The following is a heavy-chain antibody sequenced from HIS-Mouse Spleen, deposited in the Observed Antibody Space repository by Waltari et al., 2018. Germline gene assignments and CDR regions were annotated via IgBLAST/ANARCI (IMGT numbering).Heavy chain of an antibody. CDR3: AKVNSGSYYFDY. J-gene: IGHJ4*02. D-gene: IGHD1-26*01. CDR2: ISYDGSNK. Sequence: QVQLVESGGGVVQPGRSLRLSCAASGFTFSSYGLHWVRQAPGKGLEWVAVISYDGSNKYYADSVKGRFTIYRDNSKNTLYLQMNSLRAEDTAVYYCAKVNSGSYYFDYWGQGTLVTVSS. CDR1: GFTFSSYG. V-gene: IGHV3-30*18.